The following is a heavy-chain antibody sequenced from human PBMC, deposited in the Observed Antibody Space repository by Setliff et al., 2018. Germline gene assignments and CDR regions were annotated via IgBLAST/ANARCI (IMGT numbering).Heavy chain of an antibody. CDR3: ARVPSNWGIDY. CDR1: GGTFSTFG. Sequence: ASVKVSCKTSGGTFSTFGIHWVRQAPGQGLVWMGGINPIFGTAHYAQKFQGRVTMTRDTSISTVYMELSRLRSDDTAVYYCARVPSNWGIDYWGQGTLVTVSS. CDR2: INPIFGTA. J-gene: IGHJ4*02. V-gene: IGHV1-2*02. D-gene: IGHD7-27*01.